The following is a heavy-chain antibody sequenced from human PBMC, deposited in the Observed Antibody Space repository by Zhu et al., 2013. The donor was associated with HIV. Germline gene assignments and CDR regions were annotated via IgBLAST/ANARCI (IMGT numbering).Heavy chain of an antibody. D-gene: IGHD6-19*01. CDR1: GGSFSGYH. J-gene: IGHJ3*02. V-gene: IGHV4-34*01. CDR3: ARGKANPPYKRAVGGTGFPSDI. CDR2: ISHSGST. Sequence: QVQLQQWGAGLSKPSETLSLTCAVYGGSFSGYHWFWIRQSPGKGLEFIGEISHSGSTNYHPSLERRVSISIDTSKNQLALNLASVTAADTAVYFCARGKANPPYKRAVGGTGFPSDIWGQGTPITVSS.